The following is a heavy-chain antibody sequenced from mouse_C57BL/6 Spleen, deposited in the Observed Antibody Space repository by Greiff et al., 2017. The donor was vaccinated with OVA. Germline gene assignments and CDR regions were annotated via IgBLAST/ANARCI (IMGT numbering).Heavy chain of an antibody. Sequence: QVQLQQPGAELVKPGASVKMSCQASGYTFTSYWITWVKQRPGQGLEWIGDIYPGSGSTNYNEKFKSKATLTVDTSSSTAYMQLSSLTSEDSAVYYCARWGYYGSSYESYFDYWGQGTTLTVSS. CDR1: GYTFTSYW. D-gene: IGHD1-1*01. J-gene: IGHJ2*01. CDR3: ARWGYYGSSYESYFDY. V-gene: IGHV1-55*01. CDR2: IYPGSGST.